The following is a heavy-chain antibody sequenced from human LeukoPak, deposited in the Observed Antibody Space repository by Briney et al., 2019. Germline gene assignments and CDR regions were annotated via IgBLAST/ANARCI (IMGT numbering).Heavy chain of an antibody. D-gene: IGHD1-26*01. J-gene: IGHJ3*02. V-gene: IGHV3-30*02. CDR1: GFTFSNYG. Sequence: PGGSLRLSCVASGFTFSNYGMYWVRQAPGKGLEWVAFIRYDGSNKYYADSVKGRFTISRDNSKDTVYLQLDSLRAEDTAVYYRAKELVSYASYSGTFAIWGQGTMVTVSS. CDR2: IRYDGSNK. CDR3: AKELVSYASYSGTFAI.